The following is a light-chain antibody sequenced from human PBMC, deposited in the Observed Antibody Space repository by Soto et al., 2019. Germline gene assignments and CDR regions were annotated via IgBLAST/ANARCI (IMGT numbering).Light chain of an antibody. CDR1: QGIGND. CDR3: LQDYVYPWT. V-gene: IGKV1-6*01. Sequence: AIQVTQSPSSLSASVGDRVTISCWASQGIGNDLGWYQQKPGKAPKLLIYEASTLQTGVASRFSGSGSGTDFTLTISSLQPEDFATYYCLQDYVYPWTFGQGTKVEVK. CDR2: EAS. J-gene: IGKJ1*01.